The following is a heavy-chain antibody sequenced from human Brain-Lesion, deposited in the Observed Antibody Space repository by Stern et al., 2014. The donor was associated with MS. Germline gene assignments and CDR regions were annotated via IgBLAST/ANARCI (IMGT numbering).Heavy chain of an antibody. J-gene: IGHJ6*02. Sequence: QVQLVQSGAEVKKPGASVKVSCKTSGYIFTGYYIHWVRQAPGQGLAWMACLTPNTGGPKHAPEVQGRVTTSRDTSISTAYVELSSLTSDGTAVYYCARDQRGITIFGVVTDYYYLGMDVWGQGTTVTVSS. V-gene: IGHV1-2*07. CDR3: ARDQRGITIFGVVTDYYYLGMDV. CDR2: LTPNTGGP. D-gene: IGHD3-3*01. CDR1: GYIFTGYY.